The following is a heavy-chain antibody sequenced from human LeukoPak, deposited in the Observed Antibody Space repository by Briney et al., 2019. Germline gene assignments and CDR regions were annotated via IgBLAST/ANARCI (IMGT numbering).Heavy chain of an antibody. CDR2: INTNTGNP. J-gene: IGHJ4*02. CDR3: ARDGGITMVRGVISRRNLRFDY. CDR1: GYTFTSYA. Sequence: VASVKVSCKASGYTFTSYAMNWVRQAPGQGLEWMGWINTNTGNPTYAQGFTGRFVFSLDTSVSTAYLQISSLKAEDTAVYYCARDGGITMVRGVISRRNLRFDYWGQGTLVTVSS. V-gene: IGHV7-4-1*02. D-gene: IGHD3-10*01.